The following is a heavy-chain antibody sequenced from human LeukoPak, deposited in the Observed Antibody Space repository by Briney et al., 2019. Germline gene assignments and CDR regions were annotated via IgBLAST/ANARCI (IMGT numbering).Heavy chain of an antibody. CDR3: VRAVPHLNY. Sequence: GGSLRLSCTASGFMFGGYAVSWVRQAPGKGLEWVGFIRSESYGGTTEYAASVKGRFTISRDDSKSIAYLRMNSLKTEDTAVYNFVRAVPHLNYWGQETWSPSPQ. V-gene: IGHV3-49*04. CDR1: GFMFGGYA. J-gene: IGHJ4*01. D-gene: IGHD4-17*01. CDR2: IRSESYGGTT.